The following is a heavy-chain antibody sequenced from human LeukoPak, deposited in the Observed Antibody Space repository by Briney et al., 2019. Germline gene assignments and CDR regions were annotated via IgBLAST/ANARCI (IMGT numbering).Heavy chain of an antibody. V-gene: IGHV3-23*01. D-gene: IGHD3-22*01. CDR3: AIMHPYYDGNGYWVQ. J-gene: IGHJ4*02. Sequence: PGESLRLSCAASGFTFSSYAMSWVRQAPGKGLEWVSGISVSGGSTAYADSVKGRFTISRDNPRNTLYMQTNSLRAEDTALYYCAIMHPYYDGNGYWVQWGQGTLVTVSS. CDR2: ISVSGGST. CDR1: GFTFSSYA.